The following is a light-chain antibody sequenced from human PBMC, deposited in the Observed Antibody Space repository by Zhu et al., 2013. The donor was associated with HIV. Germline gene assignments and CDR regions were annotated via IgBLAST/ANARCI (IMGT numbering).Light chain of an antibody. CDR3: QQYSNFWT. CDR1: QSVNNN. CDR2: GAS. J-gene: IGKJ1*01. Sequence: IVMTQSPATLSVSPGERATLSCRASQSVNNNLAWYQQRPGQAPRLLMYGASIRATDIPARFTGSGSRTEFNLTISSLQSEDFAVYYCQQYSNFWTFGQGTKVEIK. V-gene: IGKV3-15*01.